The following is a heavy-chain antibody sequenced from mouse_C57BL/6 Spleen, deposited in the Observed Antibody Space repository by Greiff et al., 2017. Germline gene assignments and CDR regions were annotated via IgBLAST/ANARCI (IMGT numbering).Heavy chain of an antibody. Sequence: VQLQQSGPGLVKPSQSLSLTCSVTGYSITSGYYWNWIRQFPGNKLEWMGYISYDGSNNYNPSLKNRISITRDTSKNQFFLKLNSVTTEDTATYYCAREVLGLDYWGQGTTLTVSS. CDR2: ISYDGSN. D-gene: IGHD4-1*01. CDR3: AREVLGLDY. CDR1: GYSITSGYY. J-gene: IGHJ2*01. V-gene: IGHV3-6*01.